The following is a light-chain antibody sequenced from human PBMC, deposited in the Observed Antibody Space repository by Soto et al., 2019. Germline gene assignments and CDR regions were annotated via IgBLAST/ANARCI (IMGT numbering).Light chain of an antibody. V-gene: IGLV2-11*01. CDR3: CSYADSNTRSYV. J-gene: IGLJ1*01. Sequence: QSALTQPRSVSGPPGQSVTISCTGTSSDVGGYNYVSWYQQHPGKAPKVMIYDVSKRPSGVPDRFSGSKSGNTASLTISGLQAEDEADYYCCSYADSNTRSYVFGTGTKLTVL. CDR1: SSDVGGYNY. CDR2: DVS.